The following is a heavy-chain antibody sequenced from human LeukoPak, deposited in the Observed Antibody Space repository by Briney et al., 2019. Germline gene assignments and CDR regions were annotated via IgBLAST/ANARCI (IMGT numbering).Heavy chain of an antibody. V-gene: IGHV3-48*04. J-gene: IGHJ4*02. CDR3: ARVAYSSSSSYYFDY. CDR2: ISSSSSTI. Sequence: GSLRLSCAASGFTFSSYSMNWVRQAPGKGLEWVSYISSSSSTIYYADSVKGRFTISRDNAKNSLYLQMNSLRAEDTAVYYCARVAYSSSSSYYFDYWGQGTLVTVSS. CDR1: GFTFSSYS. D-gene: IGHD6-6*01.